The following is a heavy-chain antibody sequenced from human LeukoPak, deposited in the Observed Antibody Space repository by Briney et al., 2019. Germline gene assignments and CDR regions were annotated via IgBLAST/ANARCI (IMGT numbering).Heavy chain of an antibody. V-gene: IGHV4-39*07. CDR3: ARDSAVGIVVVPAAIGGFDY. CDR2: IYYSGST. J-gene: IGHJ4*02. D-gene: IGHD2-2*03. Sequence: SETLSLTCTVSGGSISSSSYYWGWIRQPPGTGLEWIGSIYYSGSTYYNLSLKSRVTISVDTSKNQFSLKLSSVTAADTAVYYCARDSAVGIVVVPAAIGGFDYWGQGTLVTVSS. CDR1: GGSISSSSYY.